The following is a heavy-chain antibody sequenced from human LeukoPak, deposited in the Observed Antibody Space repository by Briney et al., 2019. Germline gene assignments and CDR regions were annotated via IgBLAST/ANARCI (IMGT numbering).Heavy chain of an antibody. Sequence: ASVKVSCKASGYTFTGYYMHWVRQAPGQGLEWMGWINPNSGGTNYAQKFQGRVTMARDTSISTAYMELSRLRSDDTAVYYCARDKPTVTTPNWFDPWGQGTLVTVS. D-gene: IGHD4-17*01. J-gene: IGHJ5*02. CDR2: INPNSGGT. CDR1: GYTFTGYY. V-gene: IGHV1-2*02. CDR3: ARDKPTVTTPNWFDP.